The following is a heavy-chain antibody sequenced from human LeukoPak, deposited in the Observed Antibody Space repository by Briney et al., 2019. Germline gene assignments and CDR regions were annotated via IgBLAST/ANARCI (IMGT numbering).Heavy chain of an antibody. CDR1: GFTFSSYA. Sequence: GGSLRLSCAASGFTFSSYAMSWVRQAPGKGLEWVAIISYDGSNKYYADSVKGRFTISRDNPQNSLYLQMNSLRAEDTAVYYCARVARPWGISVAGTFDSWGQGTLVTVSS. CDR3: ARVARPWGISVAGTFDS. CDR2: ISYDGSNK. D-gene: IGHD6-19*01. J-gene: IGHJ4*02. V-gene: IGHV3-30*04.